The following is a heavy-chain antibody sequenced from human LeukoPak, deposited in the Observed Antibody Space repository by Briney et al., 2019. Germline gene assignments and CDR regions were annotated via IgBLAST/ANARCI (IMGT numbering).Heavy chain of an antibody. CDR1: GGSISSSSYS. CDR3: ARLRFDFWSGYTHPYFDY. D-gene: IGHD3-3*01. J-gene: IGHJ4*02. Sequence: PSETLSLTCTVSGGSISSSSYSWGWIRQPPGKGLEWIGSIYYSGTTYYNPSLKSRVTIPVDTSKIQFSLKLSSVAATDTAVYFCARLRFDFWSGYTHPYFDYWGQGTLDTVSS. CDR2: IYYSGTT. V-gene: IGHV4-39*01.